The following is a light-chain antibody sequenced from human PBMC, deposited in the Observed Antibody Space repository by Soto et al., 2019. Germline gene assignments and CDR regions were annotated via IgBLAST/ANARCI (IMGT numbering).Light chain of an antibody. Sequence: ALTQPASVTGSPGQSITISCTGTSSHCGGYDYVSWYQQYPGKVATVMIYEVSNRPSGVSGRVSGSKSGDTATLTPSRLQAEDEADYYCTAYTGSGTVVFGAESKGTGL. V-gene: IGLV2-14*01. CDR3: TAYTGSGTVV. CDR2: EVS. CDR1: SSHCGGYDY. J-gene: IGLJ1*01.